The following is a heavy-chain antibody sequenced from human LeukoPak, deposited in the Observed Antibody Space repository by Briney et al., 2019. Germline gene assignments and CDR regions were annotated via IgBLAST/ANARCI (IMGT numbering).Heavy chain of an antibody. CDR3: ARKWAYAPNFDY. D-gene: IGHD1-26*01. CDR1: GFTFSTYW. J-gene: IGHJ4*02. Sequence: GGSLRLSCAASGFTFSTYWMTWVRQSPGKGLEWVANIKPDGSEEYDVDSVKGRFTISRDNAKNSLYLQMNSLRAEDTAVYYCARKWAYAPNFDYWGQGTLVTVSS. V-gene: IGHV3-7*01. CDR2: IKPDGSEE.